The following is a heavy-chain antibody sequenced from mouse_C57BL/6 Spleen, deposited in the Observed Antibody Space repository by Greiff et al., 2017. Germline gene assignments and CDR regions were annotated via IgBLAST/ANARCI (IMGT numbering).Heavy chain of an antibody. CDR3: ARGGEKLGYAMDY. CDR1: GYTFTSYW. Sequence: VQLQESGAELVKPGASVKMSCKASGYTFTSYWITWVKQRPGQGLEWIGDIYPGSGSTNYNEKFKSKATLTVDTSSSTAYMQLSSLTSEDSAVYYCARGGEKLGYAMDYWGQGTSVTVSS. J-gene: IGHJ4*01. V-gene: IGHV1-55*01. CDR2: IYPGSGST. D-gene: IGHD4-1*01.